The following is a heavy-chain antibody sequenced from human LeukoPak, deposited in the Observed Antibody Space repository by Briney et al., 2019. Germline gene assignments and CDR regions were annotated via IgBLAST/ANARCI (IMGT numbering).Heavy chain of an antibody. CDR1: GGTFSSYA. CDR3: ARPKYCSSTSCPVGY. Sequence: SVKVSCKASGGTFSSYAISWVRQAPGQGLEWMGGIIPIFGTANYAQKFQGRVTITADESTSTAYMELSSLRSEDTAVYYCARPKYCSSTSCPVGYWGQGTLVTVSS. V-gene: IGHV1-69*13. CDR2: IIPIFGTA. D-gene: IGHD2-2*01. J-gene: IGHJ4*02.